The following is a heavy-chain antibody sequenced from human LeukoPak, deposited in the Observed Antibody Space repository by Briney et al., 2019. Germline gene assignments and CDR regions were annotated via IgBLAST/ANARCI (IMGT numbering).Heavy chain of an antibody. D-gene: IGHD3-16*02. V-gene: IGHV3-66*01. Sequence: GSLRLSCAASGFTVTSNYMSWVRQAPGKGLEWLSVIYSGGSTYYTDSVKGRFTTSRDNSKNTLYLQMNSLTAEDTAVYYCARDCYTTGCDWGQGTLVTVSS. CDR2: IYSGGST. CDR1: GFTVTSNY. CDR3: ARDCYTTGCD. J-gene: IGHJ4*02.